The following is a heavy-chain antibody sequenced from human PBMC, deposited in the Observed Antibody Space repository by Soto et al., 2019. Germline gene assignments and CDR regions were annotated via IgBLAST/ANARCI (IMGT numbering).Heavy chain of an antibody. Sequence: QVQLVESGGGVVQPGRSLRLSCAASGFTFSSYGMHWVRQAPGKGLEWVAVIWYDGSNKYYADSVKGRFTISRDNSKNTLYLQINSLRAEDTAVYYCARDNLERIVPGVDVGYSYVPVYYGMDVWGQGTTVTVSS. CDR1: GFTFSSYG. V-gene: IGHV3-33*01. CDR2: IWYDGSNK. D-gene: IGHD5-18*01. J-gene: IGHJ6*02. CDR3: ARDNLERIVPGVDVGYSYVPVYYGMDV.